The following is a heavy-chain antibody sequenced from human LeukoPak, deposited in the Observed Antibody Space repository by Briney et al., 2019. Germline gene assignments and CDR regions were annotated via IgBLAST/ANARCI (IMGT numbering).Heavy chain of an antibody. CDR1: GGSFSGYY. V-gene: IGHV4-34*01. J-gene: IGHJ4*02. D-gene: IGHD6-13*01. CDR2: INHSGST. Sequence: PSETLSLTCAVYGGSFSGYYWSWIRQPPGKGLEWNGEINHSGSTNYNPSLKSRVTISVDTSKNQFSLKLSSVTAADTAVYYCARAVQQQPSQRGEWGQGTLVTVSS. CDR3: ARAVQQQPSQRGE.